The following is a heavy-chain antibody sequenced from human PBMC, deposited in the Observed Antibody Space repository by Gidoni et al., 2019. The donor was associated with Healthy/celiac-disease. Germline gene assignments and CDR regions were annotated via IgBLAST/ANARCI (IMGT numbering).Heavy chain of an antibody. Sequence: QVQLVQSGAEVKKPGASVKVSCKASGYTFTSYGISWVRQAPGQGLEWMGWISAYNGNTNYAQKLQGRVTMTTDTSTSTAYMELRSLRSDDTAVYYCARVGWFGELFSSSRPGYFDYWGQGTLVTVSS. J-gene: IGHJ4*02. CDR2: ISAYNGNT. CDR1: GYTFTSYG. CDR3: ARVGWFGELFSSSRPGYFDY. D-gene: IGHD3-10*01. V-gene: IGHV1-18*01.